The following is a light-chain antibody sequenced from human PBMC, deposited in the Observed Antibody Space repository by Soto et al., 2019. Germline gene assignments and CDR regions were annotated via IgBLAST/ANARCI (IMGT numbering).Light chain of an antibody. J-gene: IGKJ5*01. V-gene: IGKV3-15*01. CDR1: QSVSSN. CDR2: GAS. CDR3: QQRNNWPPGIT. Sequence: IVMSQSPATLSVYPRERATLSCRAIQSVSSNLAWYQQKPGQAPRLLIYGASTRATGIPARFSGSGSATDFTLTISRLEPEDFAVYYCQQRNNWPPGITFGQGGRLEVK.